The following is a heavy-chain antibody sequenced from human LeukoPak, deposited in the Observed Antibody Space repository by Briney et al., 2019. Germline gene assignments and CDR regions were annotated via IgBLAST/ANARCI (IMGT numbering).Heavy chain of an antibody. CDR2: IKQDGSEK. D-gene: IGHD5-12*01. J-gene: IGHJ6*03. CDR3: ARSPPYYDSPMDV. CDR1: GFTFSSYW. V-gene: IGHV3-7*01. Sequence: GGSLRLSCAASGFTFSSYWMSWVRQAPGKGLEWVANIKQDGSEKYYVDSVKGRFTISRDNAKNSLYLQMNSLRAEDTAVYYCARSPPYYDSPMDVWGKGTTVTVSS.